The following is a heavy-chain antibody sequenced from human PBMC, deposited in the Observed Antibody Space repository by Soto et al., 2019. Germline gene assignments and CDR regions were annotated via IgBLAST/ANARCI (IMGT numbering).Heavy chain of an antibody. Sequence: QITLRESGPSLVKPTETLTLTCTFSGFSLTTTGVGVGWIRQPPGKALEWLAVVFWDGGERYSPSLKSRVTITKVTTQDQVVLTMTNMDPADTATYYCTQVYGSGSWGWYFHSWGQGTLVTVSS. CDR1: GFSLTTTGVG. V-gene: IGHV2-5*02. D-gene: IGHD1-26*01. CDR2: VFWDGGE. J-gene: IGHJ4*02. CDR3: TQVYGSGSWGWYFHS.